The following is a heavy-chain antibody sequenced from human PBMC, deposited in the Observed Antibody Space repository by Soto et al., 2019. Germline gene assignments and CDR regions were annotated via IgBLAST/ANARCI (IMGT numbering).Heavy chain of an antibody. CDR2: ISVGANRT. Sequence: EVQLLESGGGLVQPGGSLRLSCAASGFTFSSYGMSWIRQAPGKGLEWVSTISVGANRTYYADSVKGRFSISSDNSKNTLFMQMNSLRAEDTALYYCAKMLGATIEYWGQGTLVTVSS. CDR1: GFTFSSYG. CDR3: AKMLGATIEY. D-gene: IGHD1-26*01. V-gene: IGHV3-23*01. J-gene: IGHJ4*02.